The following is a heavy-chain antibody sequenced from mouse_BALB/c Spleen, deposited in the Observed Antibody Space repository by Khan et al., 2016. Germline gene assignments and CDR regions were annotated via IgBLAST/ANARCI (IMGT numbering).Heavy chain of an antibody. J-gene: IGHJ2*01. CDR3: AREDYGNYGDYFDY. CDR1: GFTFRNYA. CDR2: ISTGDST. V-gene: IGHV5-6-5*01. D-gene: IGHD2-1*01. Sequence: EVELVESGGGLVKPGGSPKLSCAASGFTFRNYAMSWVRQTPEKRLEWVASISTGDSTYYGDSVKGRFTISRDNARNILYLQMSSLRSEDTAKFYFAREDYGNYGDYFDYWGQGTTLTVSS.